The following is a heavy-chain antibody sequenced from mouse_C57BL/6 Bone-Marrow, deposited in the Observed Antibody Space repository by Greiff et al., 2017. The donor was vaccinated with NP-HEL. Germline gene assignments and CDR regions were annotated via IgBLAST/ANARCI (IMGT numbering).Heavy chain of an antibody. CDR1: GYTFTDYY. Sequence: EVQLLQSGPVLVKPGASVKLSCKASGYTFTDYYMNWVKQTPGKSLEWIGAINPYNGGTSYNQKFKGKATLTVDKSSSTAYLELNSLTSEDSAVFYCECSQLKRAYAMDYGGRGNAVTVSS. J-gene: IGHJ4*01. CDR3: ECSQLKRAYAMDY. CDR2: INPYNGGT. D-gene: IGHD3-1*01. V-gene: IGHV1-19*01.